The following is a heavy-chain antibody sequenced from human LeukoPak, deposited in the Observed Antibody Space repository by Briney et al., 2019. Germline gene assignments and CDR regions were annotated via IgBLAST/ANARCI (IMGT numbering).Heavy chain of an antibody. CDR2: TSSSGYTR. CDR1: GFTFSSYE. V-gene: IGHV3-48*03. J-gene: IGHJ4*02. Sequence: GSLRLSCAASGFTFSSYEMNWVRQAPGKGLEWVSYTSSSGYTRYYADSVKGRFTISRDNAKNSLYLQMNSLRAEDTAVYYCARVGQWLVNYWGRGTLVTVSS. CDR3: ARVGQWLVNY. D-gene: IGHD6-19*01.